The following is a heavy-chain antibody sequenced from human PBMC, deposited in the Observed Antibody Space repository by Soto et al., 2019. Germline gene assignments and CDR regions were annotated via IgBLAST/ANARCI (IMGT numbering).Heavy chain of an antibody. CDR1: GGSISSSSYY. CDR3: ARHSSDSSSKPRPLLDY. V-gene: IGHV4-39*01. CDR2: IYYSGST. J-gene: IGHJ4*02. Sequence: SETLSLTCTVSGGSISSSSYYWGWIRQPPGKGLEWIGSIYYSGSTYYNPSLKSRVTITVDTSKNQFSLKLSSVTAADTAVYYCARHSSDSSSKPRPLLDYWGQGTLVTVSS. D-gene: IGHD6-6*01.